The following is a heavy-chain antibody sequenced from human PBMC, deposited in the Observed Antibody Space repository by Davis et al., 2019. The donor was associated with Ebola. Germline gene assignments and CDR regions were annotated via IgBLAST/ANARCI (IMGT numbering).Heavy chain of an antibody. CDR2: IYPGDSDT. V-gene: IGHV5-51*01. Sequence: GESLKISCKGSGYSFTSYWIGWVRQMPGKGLEWMGIIYPGDSDTRYSPSFQGQVTISADKSIGTAYLQWSSLKASDTAMYYCARHLVGSGTRFYYYYGMDVWGQGTTVTVSS. D-gene: IGHD1-1*01. J-gene: IGHJ6*02. CDR1: GYSFTSYW. CDR3: ARHLVGSGTRFYYYYGMDV.